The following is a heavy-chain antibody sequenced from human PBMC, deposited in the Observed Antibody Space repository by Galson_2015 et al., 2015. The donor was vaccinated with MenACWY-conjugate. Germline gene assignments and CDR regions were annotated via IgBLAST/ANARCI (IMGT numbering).Heavy chain of an antibody. CDR1: GYTFTSYG. D-gene: IGHD6-19*01. J-gene: IGHJ3*02. Sequence: SVMVSCKASGYTFTSYGFSWVRQAPGQGLEWIGWISAYNGNINYAQKFQGRVTMTTDTSTSTAYMELRSLRSDDTAVYYCARRSGWTNDAFDIWGQGTMVTVSS. CDR2: ISAYNGNI. CDR3: ARRSGWTNDAFDI. V-gene: IGHV1-18*01.